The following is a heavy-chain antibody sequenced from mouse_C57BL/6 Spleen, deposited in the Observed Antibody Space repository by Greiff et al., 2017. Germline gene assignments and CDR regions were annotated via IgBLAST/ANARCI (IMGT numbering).Heavy chain of an antibody. J-gene: IGHJ4*01. CDR3: ARSSYSNRRAMDD. V-gene: IGHV1-61*01. D-gene: IGHD2-5*01. Sequence: VQLQQPGAELVRPGSSVKLSCKASGYTFTSYWMDWVKQRPGQGLEWIGNIYPSDSETHYNQKFKDKATLTVDKSSSTAYMQLSSLTSEDSAVYYCARSSYSNRRAMDDWGQGTSVTVSS. CDR2: IYPSDSET. CDR1: GYTFTSYW.